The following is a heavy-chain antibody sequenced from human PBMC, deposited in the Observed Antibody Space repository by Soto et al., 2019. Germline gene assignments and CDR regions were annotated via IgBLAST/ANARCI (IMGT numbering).Heavy chain of an antibody. D-gene: IGHD3-9*01. CDR1: GFTFSSYA. V-gene: IGHV3-30-3*01. Sequence: GGSLRLSCAASGFTFSSYAMHWVRQAPGKGLEWVAVISYDGSNKYYADSVKGRFTISGDNSKNTLYLQMNSLRAEDTAVYYCAATYYDILAGYPGPFDYWGQGTLVTVSS. J-gene: IGHJ4*02. CDR2: ISYDGSNK. CDR3: AATYYDILAGYPGPFDY.